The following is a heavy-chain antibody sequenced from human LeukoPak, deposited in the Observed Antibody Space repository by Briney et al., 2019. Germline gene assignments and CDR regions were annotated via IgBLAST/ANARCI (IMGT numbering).Heavy chain of an antibody. J-gene: IGHJ4*02. D-gene: IGHD3-22*01. CDR3: TTAYYDSGFGRY. CDR1: GFTFTNAW. CDR2: IKSKTEGGTT. V-gene: IGHV3-15*01. Sequence: GGSLRLSCAAAGFTFTNAWMSWVRQAPGKGLEWVGRIKSKTEGGTTEYAAPVKGRFTISRDDSKTTLSLQMNSLKTEDTSVYYCTTAYYDSGFGRYWGQGTLVTVSS.